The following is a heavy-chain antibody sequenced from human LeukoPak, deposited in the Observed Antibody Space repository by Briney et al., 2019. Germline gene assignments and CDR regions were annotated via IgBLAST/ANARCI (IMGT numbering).Heavy chain of an antibody. CDR1: GFTFSSYS. CDR2: ISSSSYI. V-gene: IGHV3-21*01. Sequence: GGSLRLSCAASGFTFSSYSMNWVRQAPGKGLEWVSSISSSSYIYYADSVKGRFTISRDNAKNSLYLQMNSLRAEDTAVYYCARVRSTVYDAFDIWGQGTIVTVSS. CDR3: ARVRSTVYDAFDI. D-gene: IGHD2-2*01. J-gene: IGHJ3*02.